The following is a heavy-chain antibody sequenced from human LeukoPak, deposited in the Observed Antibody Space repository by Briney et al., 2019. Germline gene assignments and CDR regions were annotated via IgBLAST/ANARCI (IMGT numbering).Heavy chain of an antibody. D-gene: IGHD3-9*01. Sequence: PSQTLSLTCTVSGGSISSGGYSWSWIRQHPGKGLEWIGYIYYSGTTYYNPSLRSRVTISVDTSKNQFSLKLSSVTAADTAVYYCARDGYYDILTGLGIWGQGTMVTVSS. CDR3: ARDGYYDILTGLGI. J-gene: IGHJ3*02. CDR1: GGSISSGGYS. V-gene: IGHV4-31*03. CDR2: IYYSGTT.